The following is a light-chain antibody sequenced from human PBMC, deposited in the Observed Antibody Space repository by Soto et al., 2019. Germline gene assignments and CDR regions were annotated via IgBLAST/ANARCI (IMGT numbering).Light chain of an antibody. CDR3: QSYDTSLSGWV. CDR1: SSDIRAGSD. V-gene: IGLV1-40*01. J-gene: IGLJ7*01. Sequence: QSVLTQPPSVSGAPGQRVTISCTGSSSDIRAGSDVHWYQQFPGAAPKLLIFTNSVRPSGVPDRFSASKSGTSASLAITGLQAEDEADYYCQSYDTSLSGWVFGGGTQLTVL. CDR2: TNS.